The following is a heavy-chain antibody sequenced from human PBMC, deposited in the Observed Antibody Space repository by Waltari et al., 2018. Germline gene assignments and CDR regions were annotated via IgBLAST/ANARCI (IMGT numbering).Heavy chain of an antibody. J-gene: IGHJ4*02. V-gene: IGHV1-2*02. Sequence: QVQLVQSGAEVKKPGASVKVSCKASGYTFTGYYMHWVRQAPGQGLEWMGWMNPNIGGTNYAQKFQGRVTMTRDTSISTAYMELSRLRSDDTAVYYCARDAYCSSTSCYTLGYWGQGTLVTVSS. CDR2: MNPNIGGT. D-gene: IGHD2-2*02. CDR3: ARDAYCSSTSCYTLGY. CDR1: GYTFTGYY.